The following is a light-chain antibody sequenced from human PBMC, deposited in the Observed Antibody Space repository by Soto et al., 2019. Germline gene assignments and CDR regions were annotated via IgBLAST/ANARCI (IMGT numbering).Light chain of an antibody. CDR2: AAS. J-gene: IGKJ5*01. CDR1: QSISNY. V-gene: IGKV1-17*01. Sequence: DIQMTQSPSSLSASIGDRVTITCRASQSISNYLNWYQQKPGKAPNLLIYAASSLQSGVPSRFSGSGSGTEFTLTISSLQPEDFATYYCQQRNSYPITFGQGTRLEIK. CDR3: QQRNSYPIT.